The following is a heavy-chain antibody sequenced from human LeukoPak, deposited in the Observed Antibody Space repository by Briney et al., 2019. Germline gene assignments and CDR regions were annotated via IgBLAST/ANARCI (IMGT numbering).Heavy chain of an antibody. J-gene: IGHJ3*02. Sequence: ASVKVSCKASGYTFTSYGISWVRQAPGQGLEWMGWISAYNGNTNYAQKLQGRVTMTRDTSTSTVYMELSSLRSEDTAVYYCASSSGSSILDAFDIWGQGTMVAVSS. CDR3: ASSSGSSILDAFDI. V-gene: IGHV1-18*01. CDR2: ISAYNGNT. CDR1: GYTFTSYG. D-gene: IGHD1-26*01.